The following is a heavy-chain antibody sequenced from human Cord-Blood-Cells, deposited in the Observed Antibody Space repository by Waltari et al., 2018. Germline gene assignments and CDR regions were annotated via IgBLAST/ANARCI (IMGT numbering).Heavy chain of an antibody. Sequence: QVQLQESGPGLVKPSETLSLTCTVSGGSISSYYWSWIRQPPGKGLEWIGYIYYSGSTNYNPSLKSRVTISVDTSKNQFSLKLSSVTAADTAVYYCARDRLGISRYWGQGTLVTVSS. CDR3: ARDRLGISRY. CDR1: GGSISSYY. D-gene: IGHD7-27*01. V-gene: IGHV4-59*01. J-gene: IGHJ4*02. CDR2: IYYSGST.